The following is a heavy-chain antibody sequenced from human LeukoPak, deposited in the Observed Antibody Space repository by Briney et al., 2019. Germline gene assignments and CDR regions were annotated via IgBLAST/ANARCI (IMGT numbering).Heavy chain of an antibody. V-gene: IGHV3-7*01. Sequence: PGGSLRLSCAASGFTFSSYWMSWVRQAPGKGLEWVANINQDGSEKYYVDSVKGRFTISRDNAKNSLYLQMNSLRAEDTAVYYCARAAKARGYSSSWYEYYFDYWGQGTLVTVSS. CDR3: ARAAKARGYSSSWYEYYFDY. CDR1: GFTFSSYW. CDR2: INQDGSEK. D-gene: IGHD6-13*01. J-gene: IGHJ4*02.